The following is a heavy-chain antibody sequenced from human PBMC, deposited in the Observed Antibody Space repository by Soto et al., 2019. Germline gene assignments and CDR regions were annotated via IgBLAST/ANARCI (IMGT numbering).Heavy chain of an antibody. CDR1: GDSVSSNSAA. D-gene: IGHD1-7*01. V-gene: IGHV6-1*01. CDR3: AGTTSHQWYYMDI. Sequence: SQTLSLTCAISGDSVSSNSAAWNWIRLSPSRGLEWLARTYYRSRWYNDYAVSVRSRITVNPDTSKNQFSLQLTSVTPEDTAVYYCAGTTSHQWYYMDIWGKGTTVTVSS. J-gene: IGHJ6*03. CDR2: TYYRSRWYN.